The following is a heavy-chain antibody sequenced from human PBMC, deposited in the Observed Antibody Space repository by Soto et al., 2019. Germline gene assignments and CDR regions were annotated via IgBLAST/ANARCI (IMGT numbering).Heavy chain of an antibody. CDR2: IYYSGSP. D-gene: IGHD2-15*01. CDR1: GGSISSGGYY. V-gene: IGHV4-31*03. J-gene: IGHJ5*02. Sequence: SETLSLTCTVSGGSISSGGYYWSWIRQHPGKGREWIGYIYYSGSPSSFPSLQCRVTFSVVSSKTPFSLTLSSVTAADTAVYYCATDTNRIGYCSGGSCFGLDPWGQGTLVTVSS. CDR3: ATDTNRIGYCSGGSCFGLDP.